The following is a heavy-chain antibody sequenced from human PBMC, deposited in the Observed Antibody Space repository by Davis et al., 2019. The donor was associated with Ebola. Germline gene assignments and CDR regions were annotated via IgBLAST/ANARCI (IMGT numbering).Heavy chain of an antibody. J-gene: IGHJ4*02. V-gene: IGHV2-5*02. CDR3: ARISDYGYFDY. CDR1: GFSLSTSGVG. Sequence: SGPTLVKPTQTLTLTCTFSGFSLSTSGVGVGWIRQPPGKALEWLALIYWDDDKRYSPSLKSRLTITKDTSKNRVVLTMTNMDPVDTATYYCARISDYGYFDYWGQGTLVTVSS. CDR2: IYWDDDK. D-gene: IGHD4-17*01.